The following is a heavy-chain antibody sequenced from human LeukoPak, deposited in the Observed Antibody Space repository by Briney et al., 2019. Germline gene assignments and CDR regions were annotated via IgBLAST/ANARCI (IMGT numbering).Heavy chain of an antibody. V-gene: IGHV3-74*01. Sequence: RGSLRLSCGASGFTFSSHWMHWVRQAPGKGLVWVSRIKDDGSHTNYADSVKGRFTISRDNAKNTLSLQMNSLRAEDTAVYYCARGSGIITGIDEWGQGTLVTVSS. CDR2: IKDDGSHT. CDR3: ARGSGIITGIDE. D-gene: IGHD6-25*01. J-gene: IGHJ4*02. CDR1: GFTFSSHW.